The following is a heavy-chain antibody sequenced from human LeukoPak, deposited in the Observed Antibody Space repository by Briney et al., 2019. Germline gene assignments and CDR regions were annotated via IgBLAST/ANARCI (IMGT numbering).Heavy chain of an antibody. Sequence: GGSLRLSCAASGFTFSSYGMSWVRQAPGKGLEWVANIKQDGSEKYYVDSVKGRLTVSRDNAENSLYLQMSSLRAEDTAVYYCARLTQLARGRYWGQGTLVTVSS. CDR2: IKQDGSEK. V-gene: IGHV3-7*03. CDR3: ARLTQLARGRY. D-gene: IGHD6-6*01. J-gene: IGHJ4*02. CDR1: GFTFSSYG.